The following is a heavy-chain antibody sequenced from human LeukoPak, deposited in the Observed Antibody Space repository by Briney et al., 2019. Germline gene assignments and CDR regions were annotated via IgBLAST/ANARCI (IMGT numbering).Heavy chain of an antibody. J-gene: IGHJ4*02. D-gene: IGHD1-26*01. Sequence: GGSLRLSCAASGFTFSSYAMHWVRQAPGKGLEYVSAISSNGGSTYYANSVKGRFTISRDNSKNTLYLQMGSLRAEDMAVYYCARVPSPEWELHVDYWGQGTLVTVSS. CDR3: ARVPSPEWELHVDY. V-gene: IGHV3-64*01. CDR2: ISSNGGST. CDR1: GFTFSSYA.